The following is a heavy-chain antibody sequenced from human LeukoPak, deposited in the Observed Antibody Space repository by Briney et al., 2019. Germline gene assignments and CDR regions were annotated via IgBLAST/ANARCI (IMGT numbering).Heavy chain of an antibody. CDR1: GYTLTGYY. V-gene: IGHV1-2*02. CDR3: ARGYYDILTGYYDNWFDP. D-gene: IGHD3-9*01. CDR2: INPNSGGT. Sequence: ASVKVSCKASGYTLTGYYMHWVRQAPGQGLEWMGWINPNSGGTNYAQKFQGRVTMTRDTSISTAYMELSRLRSDDTAVYYCARGYYDILTGYYDNWFDPWGQGTLVTVSS. J-gene: IGHJ5*02.